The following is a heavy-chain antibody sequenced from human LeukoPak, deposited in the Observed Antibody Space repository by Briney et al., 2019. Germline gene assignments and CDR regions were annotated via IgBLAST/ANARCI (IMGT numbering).Heavy chain of an antibody. V-gene: IGHV4-34*01. CDR2: INHSGST. D-gene: IGHD6-19*01. Sequence: NPSETLSLTCAVYGGSFSGYYWSWIRQPPGKGLEWIGEINHSGSTNYNPSLKSRVTISVDTPKNQFSLKMSSVTAADTAVYYCARSRLGQWLAPSFDYWGQGTLVTVSS. J-gene: IGHJ4*02. CDR1: GGSFSGYY. CDR3: ARSRLGQWLAPSFDY.